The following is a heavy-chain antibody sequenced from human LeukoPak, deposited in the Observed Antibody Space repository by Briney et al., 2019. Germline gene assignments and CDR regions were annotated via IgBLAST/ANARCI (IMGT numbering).Heavy chain of an antibody. CDR3: ARFGTSGYYGDY. CDR2: ISDSGDTI. Sequence: EGSLRFSCAASGFTFRDYYMSWIRQAPGKGLEWLSYISDSGDTIYYADSVKGRFTISRDNAKNSLYLQMNSLRAEDTAVYYCARFGTSGYYGDYWGQGTLVTVSS. V-gene: IGHV3-11*04. D-gene: IGHD3-22*01. J-gene: IGHJ4*02. CDR1: GFTFRDYY.